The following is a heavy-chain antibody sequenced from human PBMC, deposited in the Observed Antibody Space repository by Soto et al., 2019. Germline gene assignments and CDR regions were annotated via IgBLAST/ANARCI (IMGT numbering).Heavy chain of an antibody. Sequence: GGSLRLSCAASGFTFSSYSINWVRQAPGKGLEWVSSISSSSRYIHYADSVKGRFTISRDNAKNSLYLQMNSLRAEDTAVYYCARDQLYYNDISGRPLNAFDVWGQGIMVTVSS. V-gene: IGHV3-21*01. CDR2: ISSSSRYI. J-gene: IGHJ3*01. CDR3: ARDQLYYNDISGRPLNAFDV. CDR1: GFTFSSYS. D-gene: IGHD3-22*01.